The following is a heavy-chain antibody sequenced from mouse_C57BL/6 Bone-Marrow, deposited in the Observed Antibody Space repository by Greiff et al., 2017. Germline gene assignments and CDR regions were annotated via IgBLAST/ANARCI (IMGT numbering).Heavy chain of an antibody. Sequence: VQLKESGAELVRPGASVKLSCTASGFNFKDDYMHWVKQRPEQGLAWIGWIDPENGDTEYASKFQGKATITADTSSNTAYLQLSSLTSEDTAVYYCTSQYYGSSTVDYWGQGTTLTVSS. J-gene: IGHJ2*01. D-gene: IGHD1-1*01. CDR2: IDPENGDT. CDR3: TSQYYGSSTVDY. CDR1: GFNFKDDY. V-gene: IGHV14-4*01.